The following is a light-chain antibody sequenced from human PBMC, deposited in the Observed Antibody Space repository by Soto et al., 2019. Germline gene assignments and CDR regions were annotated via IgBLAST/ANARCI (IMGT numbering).Light chain of an antibody. V-gene: IGLV2-23*02. Sequence: QSALTQPASVSGSPGQSFTISCTGTSSDVGNYNLVSWYQHHPGTAPKLMVYEVTKRPSGVSSRFSCSKSGNTASLTISGLLEEDEEAYYCCSAANRRSAVVFGGGTKLTVL. CDR2: EVT. CDR1: SSDVGNYNL. J-gene: IGLJ2*01. CDR3: CSAANRRSAVV.